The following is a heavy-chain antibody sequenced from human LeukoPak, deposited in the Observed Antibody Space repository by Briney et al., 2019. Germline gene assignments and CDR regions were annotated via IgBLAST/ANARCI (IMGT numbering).Heavy chain of an antibody. J-gene: IGHJ4*02. Sequence: PSETLFLTCTVSGGSISIISSSTYSWGWIRQAPGKGLEWIGSLYYGENSHYNPSLKSRATLSVDTSNIQFSLKLTSVTAADAAVYFCARQLPTAAADTRGYFDYWGQGTVVTVSS. CDR2: LYYGENS. D-gene: IGHD6-25*01. V-gene: IGHV4-39*01. CDR3: ARQLPTAAADTRGYFDY. CDR1: GGSISIISSSTYS.